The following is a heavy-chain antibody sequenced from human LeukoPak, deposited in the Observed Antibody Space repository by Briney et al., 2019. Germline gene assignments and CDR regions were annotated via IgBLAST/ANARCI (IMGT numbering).Heavy chain of an antibody. CDR1: GGSISSSTFH. D-gene: IGHD4/OR15-4a*01. J-gene: IGHJ4*02. CDR2: IYYSGST. V-gene: IGHV4-39*01. CDR3: TRSGTMVVMRPMYY. Sequence: SETLSLTCTVSGGSISSSTFHWGWIHQPPGKGLEWIGSIYYSGSTYYNPSLQSRVTMSVDTSKNQFTLKLSSVTAADTAVYYCTRSGTMVVMRPMYYWGQGTLATVSS.